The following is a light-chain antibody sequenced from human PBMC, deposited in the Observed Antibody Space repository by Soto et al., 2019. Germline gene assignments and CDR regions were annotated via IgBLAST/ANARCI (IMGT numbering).Light chain of an antibody. Sequence: DIQVAQCPSTLSASVGDRVTITCRASQSISSWLAWYQQKPGKAPKLLIYKASSLESGVPSRFSGSGSGTEFTLTISSLQPDDFATYYCQQYYSYSYTFGQGTKVDIK. V-gene: IGKV1-5*03. CDR3: QQYYSYSYT. J-gene: IGKJ2*01. CDR1: QSISSW. CDR2: KAS.